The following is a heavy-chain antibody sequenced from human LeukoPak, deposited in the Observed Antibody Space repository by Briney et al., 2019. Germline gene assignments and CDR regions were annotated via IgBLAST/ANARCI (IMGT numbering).Heavy chain of an antibody. CDR3: ARGAITRRDAFDI. V-gene: IGHV3-53*01. Sequence: GGSLRLSCAASGFTVSSNYMNWVRQAPGKGLEWVSIIYGGGSTYYADSVKGRFTISRDNSKNTLYLQMNSLRAEDTAVYYCARGAITRRDAFDIWGQGTMVTVSS. J-gene: IGHJ3*02. CDR1: GFTVSSNY. D-gene: IGHD2-2*01. CDR2: IYGGGST.